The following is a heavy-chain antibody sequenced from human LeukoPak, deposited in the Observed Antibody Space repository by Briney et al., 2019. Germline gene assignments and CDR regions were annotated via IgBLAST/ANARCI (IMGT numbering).Heavy chain of an antibody. D-gene: IGHD3-22*01. CDR1: GYSISSGYY. CDR2: IYHSGST. Sequence: AETLSLTCAVSGYSISSGYYWGWIRQPPGKGLEWIGSIYHSGSTYYNPSLKSRVTISVDTSKNQFSLKLSSVTAADTAVYYCARHDIYMDVWGKGTTLTVSS. CDR3: ARHDIYMDV. J-gene: IGHJ6*03. V-gene: IGHV4-38-2*01.